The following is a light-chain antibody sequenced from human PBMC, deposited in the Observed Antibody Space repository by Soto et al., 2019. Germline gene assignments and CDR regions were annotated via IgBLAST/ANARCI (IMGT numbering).Light chain of an antibody. CDR2: TSS. CDR1: QSISSY. V-gene: IGKV1-39*01. J-gene: IGKJ1*01. Sequence: EIQMTQSPSSLSASVGDRVTITCRASQSISSYLNWYQQKPGKAPTLLMFTSSNLQSGVPSRFSGSGSGTDFILTISSLQPEDFATYYCQQSYSTPPTFGQGTKVDIK. CDR3: QQSYSTPPT.